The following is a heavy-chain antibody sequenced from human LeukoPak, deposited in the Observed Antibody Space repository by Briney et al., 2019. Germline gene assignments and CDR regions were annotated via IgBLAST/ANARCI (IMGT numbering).Heavy chain of an antibody. Sequence: GASVKVPCKASGYTFTSYGISWVRQAPGQGLEWMGWISAYNGNTNYAQKLQGRVTMTTDTSTSTAYMELRSLRSDDTAVYYCARDRFWSVYHVFDYWGQGTPVTVSS. D-gene: IGHD3-3*01. J-gene: IGHJ4*02. CDR2: ISAYNGNT. V-gene: IGHV1-18*01. CDR3: ARDRFWSVYHVFDY. CDR1: GYTFTSYG.